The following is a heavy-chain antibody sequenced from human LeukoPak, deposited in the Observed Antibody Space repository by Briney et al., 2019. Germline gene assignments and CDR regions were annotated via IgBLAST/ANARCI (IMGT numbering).Heavy chain of an antibody. V-gene: IGHV3-30-3*01. CDR1: GFTFSSYA. J-gene: IGHJ6*03. CDR3: ARGADNFYYYYMDV. Sequence: GGSLRLSCAASGFTFSSYAMHWVRQAPGKGLEWVAVISYDGSNKYYADSVKGRFTISRDNSKNTLYLQMNSLRAEDTAVYYCARGADNFYYYYMDVWGKGTTVTVSS. CDR2: ISYDGSNK.